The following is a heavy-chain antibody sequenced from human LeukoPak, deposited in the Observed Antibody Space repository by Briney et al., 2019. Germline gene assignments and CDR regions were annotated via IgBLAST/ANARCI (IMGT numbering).Heavy chain of an antibody. CDR2: VSGYNGNT. J-gene: IGHJ6*03. CDR1: GYTFSRHG. Sequence: ASVKVSCKTSGYTFSRHGITWVRQAPGQGLEWMGWVSGYNGNTNYAQNVQGRVTMTTDTSTSTAYMEPRSLRSDDTAVYYCAKTTVTSEEYFYYYMDVWGKRTTVTVSS. V-gene: IGHV1-18*01. D-gene: IGHD4-17*01. CDR3: AKTTVTSEEYFYYYMDV.